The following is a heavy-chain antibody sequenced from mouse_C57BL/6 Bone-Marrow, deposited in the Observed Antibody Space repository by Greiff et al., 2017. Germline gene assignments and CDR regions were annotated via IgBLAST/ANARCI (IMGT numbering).Heavy chain of an antibody. CDR1: GYTFTSYW. CDR2: IHPNSGST. CDR3: ARSKLSWLAY. J-gene: IGHJ3*01. Sequence: QVQLQQPGAELVKPGASVKLSCKASGYTFTSYWMHWVKQRPGQGLEWIGMIHPNSGSTNYNEKFKSKDTLTVDKSSSTAYMQHSSLTSEISAVYYCARSKLSWLAYWGQGTLVTVSA. V-gene: IGHV1-64*01.